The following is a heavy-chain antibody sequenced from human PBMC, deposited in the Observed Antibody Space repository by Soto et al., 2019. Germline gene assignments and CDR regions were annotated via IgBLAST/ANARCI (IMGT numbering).Heavy chain of an antibody. Sequence: SETLSLTCTVSGGSVSNSNYYWGWIRQSPGKGLEWIGSVYYRGRSYSKSSVKSRVTISVDTSRNQFSLNLNSVTASDTAVYFCVSQRTSVLTQAYFDYWGPGALVTVSS. CDR3: VSQRTSVLTQAYFDY. CDR1: GGSVSNSNYY. CDR2: VYYRGRS. V-gene: IGHV4-39*01. D-gene: IGHD2-8*01. J-gene: IGHJ4*02.